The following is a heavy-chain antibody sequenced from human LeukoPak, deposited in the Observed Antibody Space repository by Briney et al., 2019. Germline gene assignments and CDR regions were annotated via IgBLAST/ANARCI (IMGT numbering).Heavy chain of an antibody. Sequence: SETLSLTCAVYGGSFSGYYWSWIRQPPGKGLEWIGEINHSGSTNYNPSLKSRVTISVDTSKSQFSLKLSSVTAADTAVYYCASSGDYSYFDYWGQETLVTVSS. J-gene: IGHJ4*02. CDR3: ASSGDYSYFDY. CDR1: GGSFSGYY. V-gene: IGHV4-34*01. D-gene: IGHD3-22*01. CDR2: INHSGST.